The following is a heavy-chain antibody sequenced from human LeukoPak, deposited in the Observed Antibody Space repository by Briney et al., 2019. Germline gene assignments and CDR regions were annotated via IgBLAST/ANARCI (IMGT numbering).Heavy chain of an antibody. J-gene: IGHJ4*02. Sequence: AASVKVSCKASGYTFTSYGISWVRQAPGQGLEWMGWISAYNGNTNYAQKLQGRVTMTTDTSTSTAYMELRSLRSDDTAVYYCARDGGYYDSSGYLQYYFDYWGQGTLVTVSS. D-gene: IGHD3-22*01. CDR3: ARDGGYYDSSGYLQYYFDY. CDR1: GYTFTSYG. CDR2: ISAYNGNT. V-gene: IGHV1-18*01.